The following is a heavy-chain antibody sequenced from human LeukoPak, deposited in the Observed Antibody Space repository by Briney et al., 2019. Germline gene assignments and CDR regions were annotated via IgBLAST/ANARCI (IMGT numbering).Heavy chain of an antibody. CDR1: GFTFSSCS. V-gene: IGHV3-21*01. Sequence: PGGSLRLSCAASGFTFSSCSMNWVRQAPGKGLEWVSSISSSSSYIYYADSVEGRFTISRDNAKNSLYLQMNSLRAEDTAVYYCARDDSPYLGYYGMDVWGQGTTVTVSS. J-gene: IGHJ6*02. D-gene: IGHD3-16*01. CDR3: ARDDSPYLGYYGMDV. CDR2: ISSSSSYI.